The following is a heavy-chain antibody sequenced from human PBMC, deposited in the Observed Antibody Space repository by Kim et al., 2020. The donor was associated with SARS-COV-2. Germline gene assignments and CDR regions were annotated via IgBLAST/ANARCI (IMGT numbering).Heavy chain of an antibody. V-gene: IGHV6-1*01. Sequence: SQTLSLTCAISGDSVSSNSAAWNWIRQSPSRGLEWLGRTYYRSKWYNDYAVSVKSRITINPDTSKNQFSLQLNSVTPEDTAVYYCAREGWGWPYGVAGTGTGFDYWGQGTLVTVSS. D-gene: IGHD1-1*01. CDR1: GDSVSSNSAA. J-gene: IGHJ4*02. CDR3: AREGWGWPYGVAGTGTGFDY. CDR2: TYYRSKWYN.